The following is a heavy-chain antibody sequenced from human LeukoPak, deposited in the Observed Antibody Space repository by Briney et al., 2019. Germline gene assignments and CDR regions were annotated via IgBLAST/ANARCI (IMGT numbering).Heavy chain of an antibody. CDR3: ASNLVYYYYYMDV. Sequence: SVKVSCKASGYTFTSYYMHWVRQAPGQGLEWMGGIIPIFGTANYAQKFQGRVTITTDESTSTAYMELSSLRSEDTAVYYCASNLVYYYYYMDVWGKGTTVTVSS. CDR2: IIPIFGTA. CDR1: GYTFTSYY. J-gene: IGHJ6*03. V-gene: IGHV1-69*05.